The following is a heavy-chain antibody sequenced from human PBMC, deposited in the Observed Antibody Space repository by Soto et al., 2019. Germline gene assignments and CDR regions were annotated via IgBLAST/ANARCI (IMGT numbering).Heavy chain of an antibody. Sequence: SETLSLTCGVSDGSLRGHYWSWILQPPGKGLEWIAEINHSGFTNYNPSFKSRASISRDTSTNQISLKLTSVTAADSAVYYCARAAVRQGATLFDLWGQGTVVTVSS. CDR3: ARAAVRQGATLFDL. CDR1: DGSLRGHY. J-gene: IGHJ4*02. CDR2: INHSGFT. V-gene: IGHV4-34*01. D-gene: IGHD1-26*01.